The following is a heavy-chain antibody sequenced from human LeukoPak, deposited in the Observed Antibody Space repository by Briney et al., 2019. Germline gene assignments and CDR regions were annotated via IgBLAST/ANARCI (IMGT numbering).Heavy chain of an antibody. V-gene: IGHV1-69*02. CDR2: IIPILGIA. J-gene: IGHJ6*03. CDR3: TRGWSGYSSYYYYYYMDV. CDR1: GGTFSSYT. Sequence: SVKVSCKASGGTFSSYTISWVRQAPGQGLEWMGRIIPILGIANYAQKFQGRVTITADKSTSTAYMELSSLRSEDTAVYYCTRGWSGYSSYYYYYYMDVWGKGTTVTVSS. D-gene: IGHD3-3*01.